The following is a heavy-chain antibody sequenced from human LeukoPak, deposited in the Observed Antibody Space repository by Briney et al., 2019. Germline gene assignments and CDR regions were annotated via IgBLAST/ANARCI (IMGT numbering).Heavy chain of an antibody. CDR1: GGSITGYH. CDR3: AREPAGVPEYYFDY. V-gene: IGHV4-4*07. Sequence: SPSETLSLTCTVSGGSITGYHWSWIRQSAGKGLEWIGRLHTSGSGSATLNPSLQSRVTVSIDKSKSQFSLNLISVTAADTAVYYCAREPAGVPEYYFDYWGQGTLVTVSS. J-gene: IGHJ4*02. CDR2: LHTSGSGSA.